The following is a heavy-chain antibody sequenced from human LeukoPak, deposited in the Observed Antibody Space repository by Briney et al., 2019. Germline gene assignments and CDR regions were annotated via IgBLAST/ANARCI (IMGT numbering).Heavy chain of an antibody. J-gene: IGHJ3*02. CDR2: TYYRSKWYN. CDR1: GDSVSSNSAA. Sequence: SQTLSLTCAISGDSVSSNSAAWNWIRQSPSRGLEWLGRTYYRSKWYNDYAVSVKSRITINPDTSKNQFSLQLNSVTPEDTAVYYCARDNGPPVVVVAATVDDAFDIWGQGTMVTVSS. D-gene: IGHD2-15*01. CDR3: ARDNGPPVVVVAATVDDAFDI. V-gene: IGHV6-1*01.